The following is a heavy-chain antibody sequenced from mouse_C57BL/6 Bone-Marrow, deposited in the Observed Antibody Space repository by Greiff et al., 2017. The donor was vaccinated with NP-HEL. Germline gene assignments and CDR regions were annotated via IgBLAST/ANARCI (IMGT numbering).Heavy chain of an antibody. J-gene: IGHJ4*01. CDR3: ASPYPPMDY. D-gene: IGHD2-10*01. CDR2: IRNKANGYTT. CDR1: GFTFTDYY. Sequence: EVKLVESGGGLVQPGGSLSLSCAASGFTFTDYYMSWVRQPPGKALEWLGFIRNKANGYTTEYSASVKGRFTISRDNSQSILYLQMNALRAEDSATYYCASPYPPMDYWGQGTSVTVSS. V-gene: IGHV7-3*01.